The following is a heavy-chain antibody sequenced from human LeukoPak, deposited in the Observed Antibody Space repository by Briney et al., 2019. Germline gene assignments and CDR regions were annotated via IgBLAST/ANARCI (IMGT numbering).Heavy chain of an antibody. CDR3: AKLTTS. J-gene: IGHJ4*02. Sequence: GGSLRLSCAASGFTFSDYDLNWVRQAPGKGLEWVSGISGSGDSRYADSVKGRFTISRDNSNNTLYLQMNSLRAEDTAVYYCAKLTTSWGQGTLVTVSS. CDR1: GFTFSDYD. D-gene: IGHD4-11*01. V-gene: IGHV3-23*01. CDR2: ISGSGDSR.